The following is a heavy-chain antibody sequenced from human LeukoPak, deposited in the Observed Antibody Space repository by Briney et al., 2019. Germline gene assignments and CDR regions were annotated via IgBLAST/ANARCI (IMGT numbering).Heavy chain of an antibody. Sequence: PGRSLRLSCEVSGFTFDNYAMHWVRHGPGKGLEWVSGIGWNSDNINYADSVRGRFTISRDNARNSVFLQMSSLTAEDTALYFCAKDISSTGFFPYFDRWGPGTPVTVSA. J-gene: IGHJ5*02. CDR1: GFTFDNYA. V-gene: IGHV3-9*01. CDR2: IGWNSDNI. CDR3: AKDISSTGFFPYFDR. D-gene: IGHD6-13*01.